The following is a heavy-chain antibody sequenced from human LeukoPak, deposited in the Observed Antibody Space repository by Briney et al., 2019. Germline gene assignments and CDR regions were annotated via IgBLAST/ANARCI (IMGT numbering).Heavy chain of an antibody. V-gene: IGHV3-30-3*01. Sequence: GGSLRLSCTASGFTFSNSAMHWVRQAPGKGLEWVAVTSYDEVNKYYADSVKGRFTISRDNSKNTLYLQMNSLRAEDTAVYYCARDGSGNYFRIMDSWGQGTLVTVSS. CDR2: TSYDEVNK. CDR1: GFTFSNSA. J-gene: IGHJ1*01. D-gene: IGHD3-10*01. CDR3: ARDGSGNYFRIMDS.